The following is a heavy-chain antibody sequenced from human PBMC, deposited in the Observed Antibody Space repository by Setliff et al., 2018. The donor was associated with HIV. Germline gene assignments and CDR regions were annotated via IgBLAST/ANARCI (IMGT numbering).Heavy chain of an antibody. V-gene: IGHV4-4*09. Sequence: PSETLSLTCTVSGGSISSYYWSWIRQPPGKGLEWIGYIYTSGSTNYNPSLKSRVTISVDTSRNQFSLNLSSVTAADTAVYYCARGLSFYDPGGFDYWGQGTLVTVSS. D-gene: IGHD3-22*01. CDR3: ARGLSFYDPGGFDY. CDR2: IYTSGST. CDR1: GGSISSYY. J-gene: IGHJ4*02.